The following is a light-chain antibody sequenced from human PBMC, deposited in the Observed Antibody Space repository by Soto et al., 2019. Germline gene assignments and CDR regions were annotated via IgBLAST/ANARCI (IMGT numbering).Light chain of an antibody. CDR1: GSNIGPNY. CDR2: NND. CDR3: AAWDDSLSGRV. V-gene: IGLV1-47*02. J-gene: IGLJ3*02. Sequence: QSVLTQPPSASGTPGQRVTMSCSGSGSNIGPNYVYWFQQFPGTAPKLLIYNNDQRPSGVPDRFSGSKSGTSASLGIRGLRSEDEADYYCAAWDDSLSGRVFGGGTKVTVL.